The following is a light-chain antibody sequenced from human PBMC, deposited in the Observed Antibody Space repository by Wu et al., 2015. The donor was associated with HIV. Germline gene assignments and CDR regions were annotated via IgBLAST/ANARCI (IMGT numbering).Light chain of an antibody. J-gene: IGKJ3*01. Sequence: EIVLTQSPATLSLSPGERATVSCRASQSVDRYLAWYQLKPGQAPRLLIYDTSNRATGIPARFSGSGSGTDFTLTISSLEPEDFAAYYCQQYSSAPFTFGPGTKVDLK. CDR1: QSVDRY. CDR2: DTS. CDR3: QQYSSAPFT. V-gene: IGKV3-11*01.